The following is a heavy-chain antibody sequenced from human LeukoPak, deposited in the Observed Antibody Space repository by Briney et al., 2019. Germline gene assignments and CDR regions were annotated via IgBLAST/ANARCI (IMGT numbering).Heavy chain of an antibody. CDR3: ARRTTMAYWYFDL. Sequence: GESLKISCKGSGYSVTSYWIGWVRQMPGKGLEWMGIIYPGDSDTRYSPSFQGQVTISADKSISTAYLQWSSLKASDTAMYYCARRTTMAYWYFDLWGRGTLVTVSS. CDR2: IYPGDSDT. J-gene: IGHJ2*01. D-gene: IGHD4-11*01. CDR1: GYSVTSYW. V-gene: IGHV5-51*01.